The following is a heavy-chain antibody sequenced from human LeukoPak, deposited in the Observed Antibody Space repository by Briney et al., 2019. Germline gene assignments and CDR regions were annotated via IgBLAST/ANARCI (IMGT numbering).Heavy chain of an antibody. CDR2: IYYSGST. CDR1: GGSISSYY. Sequence: PSETLSLTCTVSGGSISSYYWSWIRQPPGKGLEWIGYIYYSGSTNYNPSLKSRVTISVDTSKNQFSLKPSSVTAADTAVYYCARGRGGSYLRSYYYYMDVWGKGTTVTVSS. V-gene: IGHV4-59*01. CDR3: ARGRGGSYLRSYYYYMDV. D-gene: IGHD1-26*01. J-gene: IGHJ6*03.